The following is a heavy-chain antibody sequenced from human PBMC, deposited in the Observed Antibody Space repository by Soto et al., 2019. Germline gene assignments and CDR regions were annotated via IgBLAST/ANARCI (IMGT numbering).Heavy chain of an antibody. CDR2: IYYSGST. D-gene: IGHD2-21*02. V-gene: IGHV4-61*01. Sequence: QVQLQESGPGLVKPSETLSLTCTVSGGSVSSGSYYWSWLRQPPGKGLEWIWYIYYSGSTNYNPSVKSRVAISVDTSKDQFSLKLSAVTAVETAVYYCAFCGGDCYSESCGMDVWGQGTTVTVSS. CDR1: GGSVSSGSYY. CDR3: AFCGGDCYSESCGMDV. J-gene: IGHJ6*02.